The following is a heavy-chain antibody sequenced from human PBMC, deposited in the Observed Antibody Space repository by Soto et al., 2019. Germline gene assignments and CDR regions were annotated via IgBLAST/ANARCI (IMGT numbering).Heavy chain of an antibody. J-gene: IGHJ1*01. V-gene: IGHV3-66*01. Sequence: EVQLVESGGGLVQPGGSLRLSCAASGFTVCSNYMSWVRQAPGKGLEWVSVIYSGGSTYYADSVKDRFTISRDNSKSTLHLPNHSLRAADVAGYYCARDGGGCCPEYFQHWGQGTLVTVS. CDR2: IYSGGST. CDR3: ARDGGGCCPEYFQH. D-gene: IGHD2-15*01. CDR1: GFTVCSNY.